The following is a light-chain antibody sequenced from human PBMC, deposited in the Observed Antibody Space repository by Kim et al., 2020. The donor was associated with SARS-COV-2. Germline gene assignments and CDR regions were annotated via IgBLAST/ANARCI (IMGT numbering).Light chain of an antibody. CDR2: QDS. Sequence: VSPGQTASITCSGDKLGDKYACWYQQKPGQSPVLVIYQDSKRPSGVPERFSGSNSGNTATLTISGTQAMDEADYYCQAWDSSTAVVFGGGTQLTVL. J-gene: IGLJ2*01. CDR1: KLGDKY. V-gene: IGLV3-1*01. CDR3: QAWDSSTAVV.